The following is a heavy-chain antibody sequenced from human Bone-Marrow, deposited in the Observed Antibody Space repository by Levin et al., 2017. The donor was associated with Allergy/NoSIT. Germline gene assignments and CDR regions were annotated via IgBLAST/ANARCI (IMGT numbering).Heavy chain of an antibody. D-gene: IGHD1-26*01. CDR2: IKSKTDGGTT. CDR1: GFTFSNAW. CDR3: TTELGARYDY. V-gene: IGHV3-15*01. Sequence: PGESLKISCAASGFTFSNAWMTWVRQAPGKGLEWVGRIKSKTDGGTTDYAAPVKGRFTISRDDSENTLYLQMNSLKTEDTAVYYCTTELGARYDYWGQGTLVTVSS. J-gene: IGHJ4*02.